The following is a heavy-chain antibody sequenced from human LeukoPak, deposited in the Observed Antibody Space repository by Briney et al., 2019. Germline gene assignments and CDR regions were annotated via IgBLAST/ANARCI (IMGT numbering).Heavy chain of an antibody. CDR2: IKSNVDGGAR. J-gene: IGHJ4*02. CDR3: TTDGVDFWSGYYIGNY. CDR1: GFTFSDIW. V-gene: IGHV3-15*01. Sequence: GGSLRLSCAASGFTFSDIWMSWVRQAPGKGLEWVGRIKSNVDGGARDYAAPVKGRFTTSRDDSKNTLYLQMSRLKTEDTGVYYCTTDGVDFWSGYYIGNYWGQGTLVTVSS. D-gene: IGHD3-3*01.